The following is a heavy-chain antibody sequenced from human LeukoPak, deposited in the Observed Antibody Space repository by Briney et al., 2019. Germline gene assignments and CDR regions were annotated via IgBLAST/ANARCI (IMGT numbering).Heavy chain of an antibody. Sequence: SVKVSCKASGGTFSSYAISWVRQAPGQGLEWMGRIIPILGIANYAQKFQGRVTITADKSTSTAYMELSSLRSEDTAVYYCAREGVSDILSGYFSGGGFDYWGQGTLVTVSS. CDR2: IIPILGIA. CDR1: GGTFSSYA. CDR3: AREGVSDILSGYFSGGGFDY. V-gene: IGHV1-69*04. J-gene: IGHJ4*02. D-gene: IGHD3-9*01.